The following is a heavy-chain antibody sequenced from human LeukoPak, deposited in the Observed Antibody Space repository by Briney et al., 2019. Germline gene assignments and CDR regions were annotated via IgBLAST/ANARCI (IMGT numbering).Heavy chain of an antibody. D-gene: IGHD3-22*01. CDR1: GFTFDDYA. J-gene: IGHJ4*02. CDR3: AKELTYYYDSSGYAGPFDY. CDR2: ISRNSGSI. Sequence: PGRSLRLSCAASGFTFDDYAMHWVRQAPGKGLEWVSGISRNSGSIGYADSVKGRFTISRDNAKNSLYLQMNSLRAEDTALYYCAKELTYYYDSSGYAGPFDYWGQGTLVTVSS. V-gene: IGHV3-9*01.